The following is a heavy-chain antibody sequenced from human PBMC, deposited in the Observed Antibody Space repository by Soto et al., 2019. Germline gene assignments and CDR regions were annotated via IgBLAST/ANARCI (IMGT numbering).Heavy chain of an antibody. J-gene: IGHJ4*02. D-gene: IGHD2-8*01. Sequence: GGSLSLTCAASGFTFDDYAMHWVRQAPGKGLEWVSGISWNSGSIGYADSVKGRFTISRDNAKNSLFLQMDSLRAEDTAVYYCARLSTAVANGDYWGQGILVTVSS. CDR2: ISWNSGSI. CDR1: GFTFDDYA. V-gene: IGHV3-9*01. CDR3: ARLSTAVANGDY.